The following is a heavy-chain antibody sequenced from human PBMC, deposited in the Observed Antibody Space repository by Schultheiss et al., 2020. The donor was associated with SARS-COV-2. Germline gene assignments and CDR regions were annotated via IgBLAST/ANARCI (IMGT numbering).Heavy chain of an antibody. CDR1: GYTFTGYY. Sequence: SVKVSCKASGYTFTGYYMHWVRQAPGQGLEWMGRIIPILGIANYAQKFQGRVTITADKSTSTAYMELSSLRSEDTAVYYCARDWATVTNRPGSYYYGMDVWGQGTTVTVSS. D-gene: IGHD4-17*01. CDR3: ARDWATVTNRPGSYYYGMDV. V-gene: IGHV1-69*04. J-gene: IGHJ6*02. CDR2: IIPILGIA.